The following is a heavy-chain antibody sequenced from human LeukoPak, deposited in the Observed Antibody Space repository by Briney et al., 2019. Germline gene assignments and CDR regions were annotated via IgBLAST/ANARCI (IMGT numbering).Heavy chain of an antibody. CDR1: GGSFTGYY. CDR2: VNRQGST. V-gene: IGHV4-34*01. J-gene: IGHJ4*02. CDR3: ARESEGDRGTFHS. D-gene: IGHD3-16*01. Sequence: SETLSLTCAVYGGSFTGYYWHWIRQSPGRGLEWIGEVNRQGSTNYNPSLRGRVTISVDTSKNQFSLKLTSVTAADTAIYYCARESEGDRGTFHSRSQGTLVTVSS.